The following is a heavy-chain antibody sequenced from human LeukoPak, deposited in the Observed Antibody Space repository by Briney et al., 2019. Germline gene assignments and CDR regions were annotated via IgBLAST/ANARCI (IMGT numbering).Heavy chain of an antibody. CDR2: ISAYNGNT. J-gene: IGHJ4*02. Sequence: GASVKVSCKASGYTFTSYGISWVRQAPGQGLEWVGWISAYNGNTNYAQKLQGRVTMTTDTSTSTAYMELRSLRSDDTAVYYCAVGGYYYGSGSYVDHWGQGTLVTVSS. V-gene: IGHV1-18*01. CDR3: AVGGYYYGSGSYVDH. CDR1: GYTFTSYG. D-gene: IGHD3-10*01.